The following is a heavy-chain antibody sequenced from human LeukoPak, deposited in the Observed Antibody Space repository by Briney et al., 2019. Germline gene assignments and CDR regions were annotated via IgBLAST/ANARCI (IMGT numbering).Heavy chain of an antibody. CDR1: GYTFSSYG. CDR2: ISNYNGNT. Sequence: ASVKVSCKASGYTFSSYGISWVRQAPGQGLEWMGWISNYNGNTNYAQKLQGRVTMTTDTYTSTVYMELRSLKSDDTAVYYCAKGIPRGTNDYWGQGTLVTVSS. D-gene: IGHD2-2*02. CDR3: AKGIPRGTNDY. V-gene: IGHV1-18*01. J-gene: IGHJ4*02.